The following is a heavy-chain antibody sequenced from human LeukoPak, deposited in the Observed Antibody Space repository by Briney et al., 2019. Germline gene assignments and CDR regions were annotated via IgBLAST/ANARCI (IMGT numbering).Heavy chain of an antibody. V-gene: IGHV3-21*01. CDR3: ARGRYGDYYFDY. D-gene: IGHD4-17*01. J-gene: IGHJ4*02. Sequence: PGGSLRLSCAASGFTFSSYGMNWVRQAPGKGLEWVSSISSSSYIYYADSVKGRFTISRDNAKNSLYLQMNSLRAEDTAVYYCARGRYGDYYFDYWGQGTLDTVSS. CDR2: ISSSSYI. CDR1: GFTFSSYG.